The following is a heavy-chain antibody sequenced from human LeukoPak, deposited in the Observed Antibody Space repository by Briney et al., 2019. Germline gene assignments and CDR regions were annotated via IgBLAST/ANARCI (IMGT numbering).Heavy chain of an antibody. Sequence: PSETLSLTCTVSGGSISSSSYHWGWIRQPPGKGLEWIGSIYYSGSTYYNPSLKSRVTISVDTSNNQFSLKLSSVTAADTAVYYCARHRRDPLYCSGGSCYPGYYYYMDVWGKGTTVTISS. J-gene: IGHJ6*03. D-gene: IGHD2-15*01. CDR2: IYYSGST. V-gene: IGHV4-39*01. CDR3: ARHRRDPLYCSGGSCYPGYYYYMDV. CDR1: GGSISSSSYH.